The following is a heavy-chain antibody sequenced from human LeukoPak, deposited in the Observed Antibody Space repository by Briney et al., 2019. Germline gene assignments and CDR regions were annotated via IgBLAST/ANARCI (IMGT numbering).Heavy chain of an antibody. V-gene: IGHV4-4*07. CDR1: AVSFSNYY. CDR2: VYSSGNT. J-gene: IGHJ4*02. Sequence: SETLSLTCTVSAVSFSNYYCNWVRQPAGKGLEWIGHVYSSGNTDYNPSLRSRVTISVDKSKNQFSLKQSSLTAADTTLYYCVWGGSKSWYQLMKWGQGILVTVSS. D-gene: IGHD6-13*01. CDR3: VWGGSKSWYQLMK.